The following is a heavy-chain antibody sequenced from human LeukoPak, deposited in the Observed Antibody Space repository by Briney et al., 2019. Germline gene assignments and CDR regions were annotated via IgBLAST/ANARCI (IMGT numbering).Heavy chain of an antibody. CDR2: IYYSGST. CDR3: ARDDYGDSKYYYYGMDV. Sequence: PETLSLTCTVSGGSISSYYWSWIRQPPGKGLEWIGYIYYSGSTNYNPSLKSRVTISVDTSKNQFSLKLSSVTAADTAVYYCARDDYGDSKYYYYGMDVWGQGTTVTVSS. CDR1: GGSISSYY. J-gene: IGHJ6*02. V-gene: IGHV4-59*01. D-gene: IGHD4-17*01.